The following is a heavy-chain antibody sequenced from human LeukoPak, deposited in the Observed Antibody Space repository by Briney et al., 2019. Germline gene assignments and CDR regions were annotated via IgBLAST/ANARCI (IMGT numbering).Heavy chain of an antibody. J-gene: IGHJ4*02. V-gene: IGHV3-30*03. CDR1: GFTFSSYG. CDR2: ISYDGSNK. D-gene: IGHD6-13*01. Sequence: PGGSLRLSCAASGFTFSSYGMHWVRQAPGKGLEWVAVISYDGSNKYYADSVKGRFTISRDNSKNTVYVQMNSLRAEDTAVYYCVSKSAAGTNHFDYWGQGTLVTVSS. CDR3: VSKSAAGTNHFDY.